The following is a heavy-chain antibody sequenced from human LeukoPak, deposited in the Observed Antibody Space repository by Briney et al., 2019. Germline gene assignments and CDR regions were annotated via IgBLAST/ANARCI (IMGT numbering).Heavy chain of an antibody. J-gene: IGHJ4*02. Sequence: GGSLRLSCEAFGFTFSSYSMNWVRQAPGKGLEWISYISTSTTTIYYANSVKGRFTISRDNSKNTLFLQMNSLRPEDTAVYYCARGPDYDILADYFDYWGQGTLVTVSS. D-gene: IGHD3-9*01. CDR1: GFTFSSYS. V-gene: IGHV3-48*01. CDR2: ISTSTTTI. CDR3: ARGPDYDILADYFDY.